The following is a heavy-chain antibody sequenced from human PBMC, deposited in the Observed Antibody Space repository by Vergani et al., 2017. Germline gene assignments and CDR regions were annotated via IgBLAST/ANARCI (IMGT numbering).Heavy chain of an antibody. D-gene: IGHD6-6*01. V-gene: IGHV3-9*02. CDR3: AKDLGTSSGCGVFDP. Sequence: EVQLEESGGGLVLPGRSLRLSCVASGFTSAGYAMHWVRQAPGKGLEWVSGISWNSNSIGYADSVKGSFTISRDNAKNSLYLQMNSLGAEDTALYYCAKDLGTSSGCGVFDPWGQGTLVTVSS. CDR2: ISWNSNSI. CDR1: GFTSAGYA. J-gene: IGHJ5*02.